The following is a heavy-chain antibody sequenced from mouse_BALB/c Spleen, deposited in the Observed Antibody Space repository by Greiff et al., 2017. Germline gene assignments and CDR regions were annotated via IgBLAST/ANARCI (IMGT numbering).Heavy chain of an antibody. J-gene: IGHJ4*01. Sequence: DVKLVESGGDLVKPGGSLKLSCAASGFTFSSYGMSWVRQTPDKRLEWVATISSGGSYTYYPDSVKGRFTISRDNAKNTLYLQMSSLKSEDTAMYYCARHSYGSAMDYWGQGTSVTVSS. CDR2: ISSGGSYT. V-gene: IGHV5-6*02. D-gene: IGHD1-1*01. CDR1: GFTFSSYG. CDR3: ARHSYGSAMDY.